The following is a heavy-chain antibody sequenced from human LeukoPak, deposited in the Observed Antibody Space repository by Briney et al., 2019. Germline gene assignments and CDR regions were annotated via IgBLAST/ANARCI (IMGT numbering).Heavy chain of an antibody. CDR3: AREDYYDSSGYSV. Sequence: GGSLRLSCAASGFTFSSYWMHWVRQAPGKRLVWVSRINTDGSSTSYADSVKGRFTISRDNAKNTLYLQMNSLRAEDTAVYYCAREDYYDSSGYSVWGQGTLVTVSS. CDR2: INTDGSST. CDR1: GFTFSSYW. J-gene: IGHJ4*02. D-gene: IGHD3-22*01. V-gene: IGHV3-74*01.